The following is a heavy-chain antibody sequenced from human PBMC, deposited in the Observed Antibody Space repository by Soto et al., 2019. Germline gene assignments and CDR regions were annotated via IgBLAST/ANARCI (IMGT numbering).Heavy chain of an antibody. D-gene: IGHD1-1*01. Sequence: ASVKVSGKASGYTFSDYYIHWVRQAPGQGLEWMGWINPNSGGTKYAPKFQGGVTMTRDTSITTAYMELSRLRSGDTAVYYCAREPATAKPEGVDFWGQGTLVTVSS. CDR1: GYTFSDYY. V-gene: IGHV1-2*02. J-gene: IGHJ4*02. CDR2: INPNSGGT. CDR3: AREPATAKPEGVDF.